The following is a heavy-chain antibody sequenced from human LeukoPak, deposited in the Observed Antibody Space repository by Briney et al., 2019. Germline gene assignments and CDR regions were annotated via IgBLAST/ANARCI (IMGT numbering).Heavy chain of an antibody. CDR1: GFTFDDYA. CDR2: ISWDGGST. V-gene: IGHV3-43D*03. J-gene: IGHJ6*03. Sequence: GGSLRLSCAASGFTFDDYAMHWVRQAPGKGLEWVSLISWDGGSTYYADSVKGRFTISRDNSKNSLYLQMNSLRAEDTALYYCAKGYYYGSGSPEVDYMDVWGKGTTVTVSS. D-gene: IGHD3-10*01. CDR3: AKGYYYGSGSPEVDYMDV.